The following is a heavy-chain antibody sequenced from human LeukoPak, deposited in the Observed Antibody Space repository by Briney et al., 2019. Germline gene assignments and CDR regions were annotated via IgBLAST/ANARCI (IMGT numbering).Heavy chain of an antibody. CDR3: ARGGGVTVAGNLGY. J-gene: IGHJ4*02. CDR2: TYYRSKWYN. V-gene: IGHV6-1*01. CDR1: GDSVSSNSGA. D-gene: IGHD6-19*01. Sequence: SQTLSLTCAISGDSVSSNSGAWNWIRQSPSRGLEWLGRTYYRSKWYNDYALSVKSRITINPDTSKNQFSLHLNSVTPKDTAIYYCARGGGVTVAGNLGYWGQGTLVTVSS.